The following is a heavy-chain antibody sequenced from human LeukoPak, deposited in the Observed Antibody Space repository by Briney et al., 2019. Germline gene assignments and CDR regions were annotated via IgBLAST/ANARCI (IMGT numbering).Heavy chain of an antibody. CDR1: GYTFTGYY. D-gene: IGHD2-2*01. CDR3: ARPGGVVVPAAIAAFDI. J-gene: IGHJ3*02. Sequence: ASVKVSCKASGYTFTGYYMHWVRQAPGQGLEWMGGIIPIFGTANYAQKFQGRVTITADESTSTAYMELSSLRSEDTAVYYCARPGGVVVPAAIAAFDIWGQGTMVTVSS. CDR2: IIPIFGTA. V-gene: IGHV1-69*13.